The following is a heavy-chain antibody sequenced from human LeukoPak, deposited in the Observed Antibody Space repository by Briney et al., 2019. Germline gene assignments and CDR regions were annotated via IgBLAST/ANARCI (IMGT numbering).Heavy chain of an antibody. Sequence: PSETLSLTCAVYGGSFSGYYWSWIRQPPGKGLEWIGEINHSGSTNYNPSLKSRVTISVDTSKNQFSLKLSSVTAADTAVYYCARTRSSWYSNYYYYMDVWGKGTTDTVSS. J-gene: IGHJ6*03. D-gene: IGHD6-13*01. CDR2: INHSGST. V-gene: IGHV4-34*01. CDR3: ARTRSSWYSNYYYYMDV. CDR1: GGSFSGYY.